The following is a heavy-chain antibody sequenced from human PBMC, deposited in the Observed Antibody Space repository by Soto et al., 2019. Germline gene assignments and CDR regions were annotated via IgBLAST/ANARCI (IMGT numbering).Heavy chain of an antibody. CDR3: ALPKNTLGWYNF. Sequence: QVQVVQSGAEVKKPGASVKVSCKTSGYTFTNYHVHWVRQAPGQGLEWMVAINPNVGSTTYAQHRQGGVTMTSDSSTSTVDMEMGSLRSDDSAVYYCALPKNTLGWYNFWGQGTLVTVS. CDR1: GYTFTNYH. V-gene: IGHV1-46*01. CDR2: INPNVGST. D-gene: IGHD6-19*01. J-gene: IGHJ4*02.